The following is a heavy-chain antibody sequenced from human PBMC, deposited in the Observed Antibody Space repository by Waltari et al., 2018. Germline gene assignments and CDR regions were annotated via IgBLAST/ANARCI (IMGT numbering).Heavy chain of an antibody. J-gene: IGHJ5*02. CDR2: NYTSGST. Sequence: QVQLQESGPGLVKPSQTLSLTCTVSGGSISSGSYYWSWIRQPAGKGLEWVGRNYTSGSTNYNPSLKRRITITVKTSKDQVPPKLGSVTAADTAVYYWAKTLESSGWYGGDWFDPWGQGTLVTVSS. V-gene: IGHV4-61*02. CDR3: AKTLESSGWYGGDWFDP. D-gene: IGHD6-19*01. CDR1: GGSISSGSYY.